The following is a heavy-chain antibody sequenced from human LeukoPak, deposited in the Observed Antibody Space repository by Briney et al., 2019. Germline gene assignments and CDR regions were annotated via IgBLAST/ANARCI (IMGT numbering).Heavy chain of an antibody. V-gene: IGHV1-3*01. D-gene: IGHD6-19*01. Sequence: ASVKVSCKASGYTFTSYAMHWVRQAPGQRLEWMGWINAGNGNTKYSQKLQGRVTITRDTSASTAYMELSSLRSEDTAVYYCARDIPGYSSGWYGAFDIWGQGTMVTVSS. CDR3: ARDIPGYSSGWYGAFDI. CDR1: GYTFTSYA. J-gene: IGHJ3*02. CDR2: INAGNGNT.